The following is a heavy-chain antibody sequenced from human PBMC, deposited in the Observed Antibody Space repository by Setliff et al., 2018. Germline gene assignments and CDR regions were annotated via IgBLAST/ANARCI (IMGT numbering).Heavy chain of an antibody. CDR2: ISVYNGDT. CDR1: GYTFRNYA. CDR3: ARGVPGSSFDY. J-gene: IGHJ4*02. V-gene: IGHV1-18*01. Sequence: SVKVSCKASGYTFRNYAFAWVRQAPGQGLEWVGWISVYNGDTNYAQRFQGRVTLTTDTSTSTAYMELSSLRSEDTAVYYCARGVPGSSFDYWGQGTLVTVSS. D-gene: IGHD6-13*01.